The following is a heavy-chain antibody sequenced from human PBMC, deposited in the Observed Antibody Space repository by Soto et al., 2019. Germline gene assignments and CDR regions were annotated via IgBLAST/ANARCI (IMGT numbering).Heavy chain of an antibody. CDR1: GFTFSSYA. J-gene: IGHJ3*02. V-gene: IGHV3-30-3*01. CDR3: ASASSATMIVVVITTGAFDI. Sequence: QVQLVESGGGVVQPGRSLRLSCAASGFTFSSYAMHWVRQAPGKGLEWVAVISYDGSNKYYADSVKGRFTISRDNSKNTLYLQMNSLRAEDTAVYYCASASSATMIVVVITTGAFDIWGQGTMVTVSS. CDR2: ISYDGSNK. D-gene: IGHD3-22*01.